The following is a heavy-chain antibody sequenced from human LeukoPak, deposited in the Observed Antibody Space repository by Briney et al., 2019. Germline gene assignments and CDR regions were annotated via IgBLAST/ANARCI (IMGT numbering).Heavy chain of an antibody. Sequence: GGSLRLSCAASGFIFSGYDMTWVRLAPGKGLEYISYISSSGDTVYYGDSFKGRFTISRDNARSPLYLQMNSLRAEDTAVYYCARPYDSSVYFSLGYWGQGTLVTVSS. CDR2: ISSSGDTV. J-gene: IGHJ4*02. D-gene: IGHD3-22*01. CDR1: GFIFSGYD. CDR3: ARPYDSSVYFSLGY. V-gene: IGHV3-48*03.